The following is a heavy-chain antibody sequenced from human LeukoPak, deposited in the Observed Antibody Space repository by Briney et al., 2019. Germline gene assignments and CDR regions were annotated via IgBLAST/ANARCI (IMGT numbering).Heavy chain of an antibody. V-gene: IGHV1-18*01. Sequence: ASVKVSCKASGYTFTSYGISWVRQAPGQGLEWMGWISAYNGNTNYAQKLQGRVTMTTDTSTSTAYMELRGLRSDDTAVYYCARDRELRFLEWFLTIDYWGQGTLVTVSS. CDR2: ISAYNGNT. CDR3: ARDRELRFLEWFLTIDY. D-gene: IGHD3-3*01. CDR1: GYTFTSYG. J-gene: IGHJ4*02.